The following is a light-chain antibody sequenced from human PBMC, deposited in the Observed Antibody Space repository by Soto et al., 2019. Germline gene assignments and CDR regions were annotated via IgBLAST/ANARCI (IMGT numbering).Light chain of an antibody. V-gene: IGLV1-44*01. Sequence: QSVLTQLPSASGTPGQRVTISCSGSRSNIGTNAVSWYQQFPGTAPKLLIYNNNQRPSGVPDRFSGSKSGTSASLAISGLQSEDEADYYCATWDDSLNARGVFGGGTKLTVL. J-gene: IGLJ3*02. CDR1: RSNIGTNA. CDR2: NNN. CDR3: ATWDDSLNARGV.